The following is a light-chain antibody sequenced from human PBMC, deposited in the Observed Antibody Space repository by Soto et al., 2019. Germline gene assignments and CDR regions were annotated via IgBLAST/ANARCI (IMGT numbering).Light chain of an antibody. CDR2: DII. CDR3: SSYSRSTTLVV. CDR1: SSDVGAFTS. Sequence: QSALTQPASVSGSPGQSITISCTGTSSDVGAFTSVSWYQQHPGKAPKLIIYDIIHRPSGVSDRFSGSKSVNTASLTISGLQPEEEATYHCSSYSRSTTLVVFGGGTKLTVL. J-gene: IGLJ2*01. V-gene: IGLV2-14*03.